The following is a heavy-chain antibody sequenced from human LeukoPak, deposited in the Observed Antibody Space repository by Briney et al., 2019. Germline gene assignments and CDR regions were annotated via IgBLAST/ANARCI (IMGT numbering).Heavy chain of an antibody. J-gene: IGHJ4*02. CDR1: GGSISSNNW. Sequence: PSETLSLTCAVSGGSISSNNWWSWVRQPPGKGLEWIGEIYHSGSTNYNPSLKSRVTISVDTSKNQFSLKLSSVTAADTAVYYCARGLLGLVISYYDYWGQGTLVTVSS. CDR3: ARGLLGLVISYYDY. V-gene: IGHV4-4*02. CDR2: IYHSGST. D-gene: IGHD3/OR15-3a*01.